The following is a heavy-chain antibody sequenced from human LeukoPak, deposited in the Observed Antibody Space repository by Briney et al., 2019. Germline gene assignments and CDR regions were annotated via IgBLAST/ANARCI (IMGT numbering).Heavy chain of an antibody. CDR2: IQQDEHEK. CDR3: ARGVSDENDSPSTIHLDY. V-gene: IGHV3-7*01. Sequence: GGPLRLFCAASGFIFSRHWVTWAREARGRGVEGVANIQQDEHEKHYGDSVKGRFRITRDDAKNSLYLQMNSRRAEDTAMYDCARGVSDENDSPSTIHLDYWGQGTLVTVSS. CDR1: GFIFSRHW. D-gene: IGHD5/OR15-5a*01. J-gene: IGHJ4*02.